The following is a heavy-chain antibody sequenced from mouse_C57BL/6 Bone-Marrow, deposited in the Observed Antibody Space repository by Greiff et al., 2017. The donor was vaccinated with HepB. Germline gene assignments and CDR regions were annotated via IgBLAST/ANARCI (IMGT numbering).Heavy chain of an antibody. CDR1: GYTFTSYG. CDR2: IYPRSGNT. Sequence: QVQLQQSGAELARPGASVKLSCKASGYTFTSYGISWVKQRTGQGLEWIGEIYPRSGNTYYNEKFKGKATLTADKSSSTAYMELRSLTSEDSAVYFSARGREWPFYYAMDYWGQGTSVTVSS. V-gene: IGHV1-81*01. CDR3: ARGREWPFYYAMDY. J-gene: IGHJ4*01.